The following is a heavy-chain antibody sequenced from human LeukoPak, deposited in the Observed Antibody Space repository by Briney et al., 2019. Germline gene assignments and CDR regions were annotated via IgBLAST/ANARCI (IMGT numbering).Heavy chain of an antibody. Sequence: SETLSLTCTVSGDSISSDYWSWIRQPAGKGLERIGRFYTSGSPDYNPSLESRVSISVDTSKNQFSLKLSSVTAADTAMYYCAHGGNSGSYSEHWGQGILVTVSS. V-gene: IGHV4-4*07. CDR3: AHGGNSGSYSEH. CDR2: FYTSGSP. J-gene: IGHJ4*02. D-gene: IGHD1-26*01. CDR1: GDSISSDY.